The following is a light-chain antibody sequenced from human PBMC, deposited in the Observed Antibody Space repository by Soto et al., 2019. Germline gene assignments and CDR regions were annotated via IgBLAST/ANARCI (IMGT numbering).Light chain of an antibody. CDR3: QQRSNWPVT. Sequence: EIVLTQSPATLSLSPGERATLSCRASQSVSTYLAWYQQKPGQAPRLLIYDASSRATGIPARFSGSGSGTEFTLTISSLEPEDFAVYYCQQRSNWPVTFGQGNRVEIK. J-gene: IGKJ1*01. CDR2: DAS. V-gene: IGKV3-11*01. CDR1: QSVSTY.